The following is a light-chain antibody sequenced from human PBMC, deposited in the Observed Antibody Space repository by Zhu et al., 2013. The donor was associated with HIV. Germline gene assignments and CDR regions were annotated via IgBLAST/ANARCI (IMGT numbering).Light chain of an antibody. CDR1: QGISSY. CDR2: AAS. Sequence: AIRMTQSPSSLSASTGDRVTITCRASQGISSYLAWYQQKPGKAPKLLIYAASTLQSGVPSRFSGSGSGTDFSLTISCLQSEDFATYYCQQYYNYLWTFGQGTKVEIK. J-gene: IGKJ1*01. CDR3: QQYYNYLWT. V-gene: IGKV1-8*01.